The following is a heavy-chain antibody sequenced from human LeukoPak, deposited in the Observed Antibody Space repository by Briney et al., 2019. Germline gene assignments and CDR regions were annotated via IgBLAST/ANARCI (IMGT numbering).Heavy chain of an antibody. CDR3: ASSWDMVVILFGAFDI. Sequence: GGSLRLSCAASGFTFSSYSMNWVRQAPGKGLEWVSSISSSSSYIYYADSVKGRFTISRDNAKNSLYLQMNSLRAEDTAVYYCASSWDMVVILFGAFDIWGQGTMVTVSS. J-gene: IGHJ3*02. CDR1: GFTFSSYS. V-gene: IGHV3-21*01. D-gene: IGHD2-21*01. CDR2: ISSSSSYI.